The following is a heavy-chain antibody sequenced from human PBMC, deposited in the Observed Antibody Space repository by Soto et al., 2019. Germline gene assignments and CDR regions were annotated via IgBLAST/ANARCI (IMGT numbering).Heavy chain of an antibody. CDR1: GFTFMTYW. CDR2: INQDGSEK. J-gene: IGHJ6*02. V-gene: IGHV3-7*05. CDR3: ARDGSTSWYSYDYHGMDV. D-gene: IGHD5-18*01. Sequence: EVQLVESGGGLVQPGGSLRLSCGAYGFTFMTYWLSWVRQVPGKGLEWVANINQDGSEKNYVDSVKGRFTISRDNAKNSLHLQMSSLRAEDTALYYCARDGSTSWYSYDYHGMDVWGQGTTVTVSS.